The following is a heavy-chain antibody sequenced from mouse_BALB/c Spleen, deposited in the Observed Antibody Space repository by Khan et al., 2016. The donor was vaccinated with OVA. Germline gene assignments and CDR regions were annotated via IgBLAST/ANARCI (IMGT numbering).Heavy chain of an antibody. D-gene: IGHD3-3*01. CDR2: IHYSGST. Sequence: EVQLQESGPGLVKPSQSLSLTCTVTGYSITSDYAWNWIRQFPGNKLEWMGYIHYSGSTSYIPFPKSRISITRDTSKNQFFLHLNSVTSEDTATYYCARGRAYWGQGTLVTVSA. J-gene: IGHJ3*01. V-gene: IGHV3-2*02. CDR1: GYSITSDYA. CDR3: ARGRAY.